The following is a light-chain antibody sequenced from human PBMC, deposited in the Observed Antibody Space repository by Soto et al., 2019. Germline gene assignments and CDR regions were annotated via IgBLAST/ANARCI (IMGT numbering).Light chain of an antibody. J-gene: IGKJ1*01. V-gene: IGKV1-9*01. CDR3: QQLSSYPRT. CDR1: QGISSY. Sequence: DIQTTHAPSTLSASFGDRVTITFRAIQGISSYLAWYQQTPGKAPKLLIYAASTLQSGVPSRFIGSGSGADFTLTISSLQPGDFATYYCQQLSSYPRTFGQGTKVDNK. CDR2: AAS.